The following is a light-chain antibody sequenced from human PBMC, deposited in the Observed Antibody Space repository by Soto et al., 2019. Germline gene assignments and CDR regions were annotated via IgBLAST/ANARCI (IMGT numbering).Light chain of an antibody. V-gene: IGKV3-15*01. CDR1: QSVNSN. CDR3: QQYDQWWT. J-gene: IGKJ1*01. Sequence: EIVMTQSPATLSVSPGERATFSCRASQSVNSNLAWYQLKPGQPPRLLVYGASIRATDIPARFSGSGSGTDYTLTISSLQSEYLGVYFCQQYDQWWTFGQGTKVEIK. CDR2: GAS.